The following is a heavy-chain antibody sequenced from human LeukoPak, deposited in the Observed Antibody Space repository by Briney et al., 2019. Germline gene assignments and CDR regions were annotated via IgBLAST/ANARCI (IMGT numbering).Heavy chain of an antibody. CDR3: ARGPGCSSTSCYTGGVTPLDY. J-gene: IGHJ4*02. V-gene: IGHV1-8*03. CDR2: MNPNSGNT. D-gene: IGHD2-2*02. CDR1: GYTFTSYD. Sequence: ASVKVSCKASGYTFTSYDINWVRQATGQGLEWMGWMNPNSGNTGYAQKFQGRVIITRNTSISTAYMELSSLRSEDTAVYYCARGPGCSSTSCYTGGVTPLDYWGQGTLVTVSS.